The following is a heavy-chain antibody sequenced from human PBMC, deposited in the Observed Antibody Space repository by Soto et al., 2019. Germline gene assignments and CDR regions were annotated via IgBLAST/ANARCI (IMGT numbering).Heavy chain of an antibody. J-gene: IGHJ5*02. CDR2: INPNSGGT. V-gene: IGHV1-2*02. Sequence: GASVKVSCKASGYTFTGYYMHWVRQAPGQGLEWMGWINPNSGGTNYAQKFQGRVTMTRDTSISTAYMELSRLRSDDTAVYYCASGYCSTLMSMNSFDPWGQGTLVTVSS. D-gene: IGHD2-2*01. CDR1: GYTFTGYY. CDR3: ASGYCSTLMSMNSFDP.